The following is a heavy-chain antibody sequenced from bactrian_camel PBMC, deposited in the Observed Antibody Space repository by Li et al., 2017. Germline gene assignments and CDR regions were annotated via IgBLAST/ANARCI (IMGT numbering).Heavy chain of an antibody. CDR2: LSADSPT. J-gene: IGHJ6*01. CDR3: AAGPPGDESDWWPTCQDILFGH. V-gene: IGHV3S55*01. CDR1: GLSFDDSD. Sequence: HVQLVESGGGSVQAGGSLRLTCTASGLSFDDSDMGWYRQVPGNECELVATLSADSPTYYAHSVKGRFTITQDSSKNTVYLQMNNLKPEDTAVYYSAAGPPGDESDWWPTCQDILFGHWGQGTQVTVS. D-gene: IGHD7*01.